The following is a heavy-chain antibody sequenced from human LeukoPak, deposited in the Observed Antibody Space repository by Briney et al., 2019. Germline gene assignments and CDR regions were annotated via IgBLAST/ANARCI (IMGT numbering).Heavy chain of an antibody. CDR2: INHSGST. V-gene: IGHV4-34*01. J-gene: IGHJ6*03. CDR3: ARVSMVRGVTLPDYYYYMDV. CDR1: GGSFSGYY. D-gene: IGHD3-10*01. Sequence: SETLSLTCAVYGGSFSGYYWSWIRQPPGKGLEWIGEINHSGSTNYNPSLKSRVTISVDTSKNQFSLKLSSVTAADTAVYYCARVSMVRGVTLPDYYYYMDVWGKGTTVTVSS.